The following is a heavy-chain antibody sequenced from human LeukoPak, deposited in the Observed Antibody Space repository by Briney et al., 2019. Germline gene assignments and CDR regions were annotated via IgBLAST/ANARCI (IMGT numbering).Heavy chain of an antibody. J-gene: IGHJ6*02. D-gene: IGHD3-3*01. CDR2: INHSGST. CDR1: GGSFSGYY. Sequence: SETLSLTCAVYGGSFSGYYWSWIRQPPGKGLEWIGEINHSGSTNYNPSLKSRVTISVDTSKNQFSLKLSSVTAADTAVYYCARGPPDFWSCYYSLVGMDVWGQGTTVTVSS. V-gene: IGHV4-34*01. CDR3: ARGPPDFWSCYYSLVGMDV.